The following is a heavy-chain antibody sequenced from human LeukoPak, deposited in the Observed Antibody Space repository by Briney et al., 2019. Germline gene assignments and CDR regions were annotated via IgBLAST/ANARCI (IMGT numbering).Heavy chain of an antibody. Sequence: PGGSLRLSCAASGFTFSSYAMSWVRQAPGKGLEWVTLISYSGDNTYYADSVKGRFTFSRDKAKNTLYLQMNSLRPEDSAVYYCASDPRDGGQNVWGKGTMVTVSS. D-gene: IGHD5-24*01. V-gene: IGHV3-30*04. J-gene: IGHJ6*04. CDR1: GFTFSSYA. CDR2: ISYSGDNT. CDR3: ASDPRDGGQNV.